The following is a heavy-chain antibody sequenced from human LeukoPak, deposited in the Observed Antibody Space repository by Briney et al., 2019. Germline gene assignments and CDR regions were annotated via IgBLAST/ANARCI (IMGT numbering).Heavy chain of an antibody. J-gene: IGHJ6*02. D-gene: IGHD3-3*01. CDR1: GGSISSYY. Sequence: PSETLSLTCTVSGGSISSYYWGWIRQPAGKGLEWIGRIYTSGSTNYNPSLKSRVTMSVDTSKNQFSLKLSSVTAADTAVYYCARSTGVVIIPSYYYGMDVWGQGTTVTVSS. CDR2: IYTSGST. CDR3: ARSTGVVIIPSYYYGMDV. V-gene: IGHV4-4*07.